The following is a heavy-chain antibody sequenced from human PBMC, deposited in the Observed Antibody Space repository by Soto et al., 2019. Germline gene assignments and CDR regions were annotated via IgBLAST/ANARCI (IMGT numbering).Heavy chain of an antibody. V-gene: IGHV3-13*01. Sequence: GGSLRFSCAASGFTFSSYDMHWVRQATGKGLEWVSAIGTAGDTYYPGSVKGRFTISRENAKNSLYLQMNSLRAGDTAVYYCARATSRYYDSSGYYYDESYFDYWGQGTLVTVSS. J-gene: IGHJ4*02. CDR2: IGTAGDT. CDR3: ARATSRYYDSSGYYYDESYFDY. D-gene: IGHD3-22*01. CDR1: GFTFSSYD.